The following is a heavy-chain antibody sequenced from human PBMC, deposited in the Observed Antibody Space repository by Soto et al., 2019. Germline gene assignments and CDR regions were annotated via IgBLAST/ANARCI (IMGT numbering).Heavy chain of an antibody. Sequence: GGSRRLSCAASVFTFRSYGMSWFRQSRGEGLEWVSAISGSGCSTYYAESVKGRLTISRDNSKNTLYLQMNTLRAAHTAVYYCANQKSHKAMAPYSFDYWGQGTLVTVSS. CDR3: ANQKSHKAMAPYSFDY. D-gene: IGHD5-18*01. J-gene: IGHJ4*02. V-gene: IGHV3-23*01. CDR1: VFTFRSYG. CDR2: ISGSGCST.